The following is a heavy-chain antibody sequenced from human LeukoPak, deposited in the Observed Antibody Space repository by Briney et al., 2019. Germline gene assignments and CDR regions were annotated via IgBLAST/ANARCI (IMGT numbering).Heavy chain of an antibody. CDR3: TSFYETN. Sequence: GGSLRLSCAASGFTFSSSAMSWVRQAPGKGLEWVSAISNNGGYTYYADSVQGRFTISRDNAKNTVYLHMNSLRVEDTAVYYCTSFYETNWGQGTLVTVSS. CDR2: ISNNGGYT. CDR1: GFTFSSSA. D-gene: IGHD2/OR15-2a*01. V-gene: IGHV3-23*01. J-gene: IGHJ4*02.